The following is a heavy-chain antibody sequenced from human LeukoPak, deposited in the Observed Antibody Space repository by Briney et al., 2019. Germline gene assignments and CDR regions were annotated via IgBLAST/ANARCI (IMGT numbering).Heavy chain of an antibody. Sequence: GGSLRLSCAASGFMLSSNWMSWVRLAPGKGLEWVANIKEDGTETYYVDSVKGRFTISRDNGKKSLYLQMNSLRVEDTAVYYCAKEGRSLQTYWGQGTLVTVSS. J-gene: IGHJ4*02. CDR2: IKEDGTET. CDR1: GFMLSSNW. CDR3: AKEGRSLQTY. V-gene: IGHV3-7*03. D-gene: IGHD5-24*01.